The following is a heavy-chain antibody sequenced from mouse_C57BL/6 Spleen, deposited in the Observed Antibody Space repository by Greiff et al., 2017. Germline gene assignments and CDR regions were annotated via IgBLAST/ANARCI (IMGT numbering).Heavy chain of an antibody. CDR2: IYPGDGDT. V-gene: IGHV1-82*01. D-gene: IGHD1-1*01. CDR1: GYAFSSSW. Sequence: QVQLQQSGPELVKPGASVKISCKASGYAFSSSWMNWVKQRPGKGLEWIGRIYPGDGDTNYNGKFKGKATLTADKSSSTAYMQLSSLTSEDSAVYFCAGNYYGSSSYYFDYWGQGTTLTVSS. CDR3: AGNYYGSSSYYFDY. J-gene: IGHJ2*01.